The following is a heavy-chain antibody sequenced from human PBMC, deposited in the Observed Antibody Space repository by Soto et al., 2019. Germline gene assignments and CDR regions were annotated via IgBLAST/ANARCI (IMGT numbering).Heavy chain of an antibody. CDR2: ISWNSGEI. Sequence: TGGSLRLSCAASGFTFDDCAMHWVRQAPGKGLEWVSGISWNSGEIAYADSVKGRFTISRDNAKKSLYLQMNSLRAEDTALYYCAKDITFYDAATVGDIWGQGTMVTVSS. CDR3: AKDITFYDAATVGDI. J-gene: IGHJ3*02. D-gene: IGHD3-3*01. V-gene: IGHV3-9*01. CDR1: GFTFDDCA.